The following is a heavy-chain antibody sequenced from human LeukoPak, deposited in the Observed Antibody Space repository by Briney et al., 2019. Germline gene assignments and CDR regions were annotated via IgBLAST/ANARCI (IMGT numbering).Heavy chain of an antibody. J-gene: IGHJ4*02. CDR1: GFTFGKYW. D-gene: IGHD2-15*01. Sequence: GGSLRLSCVASGFTFGKYWMSWVRQAPGKGLEWVANIKLDGSEKYYVDSVKGRFTISRDNAKNSLYLQMNSLRAEDTAVYYCARDHGRYCSGGSCYFGGFFEYWGQGTLGTVSS. CDR3: ARDHGRYCSGGSCYFGGFFEY. CDR2: IKLDGSEK. V-gene: IGHV3-7*03.